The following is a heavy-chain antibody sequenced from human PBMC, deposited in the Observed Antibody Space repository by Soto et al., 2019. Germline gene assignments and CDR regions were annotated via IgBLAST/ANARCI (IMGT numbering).Heavy chain of an antibody. CDR2: IDQDGGER. CDR1: GFTFSVYW. V-gene: IGHV3-7*01. D-gene: IGHD3-16*02. J-gene: IGHJ4*02. CDR3: VRYPRSVGGSYRPDY. Sequence: EVQLVESGGGLVQPGGSLRLSCAASGFTFSVYWMTWVRQAPGKGLEWVANIDQDGGERNYADSVKGRFTISRDNAKNSVYLQMNSLRAEDTAIYYCVRYPRSVGGSYRPDYWGQGTLVTVSS.